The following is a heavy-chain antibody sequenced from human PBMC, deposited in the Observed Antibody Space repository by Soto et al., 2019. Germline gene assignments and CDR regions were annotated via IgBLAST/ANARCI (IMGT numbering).Heavy chain of an antibody. D-gene: IGHD2-21*01. V-gene: IGHV4-34*01. CDR1: GGSFSENY. Sequence: SETLSLTCAAYGGSFSENYWSWIRQPPGRGLEWIGEVNSSGSTNYNPSLKSRVTTSVDTSKNQFSLKLTSLTAADTAIYYCARDRVRRDNKSYGMDVWGQGTTVTV. J-gene: IGHJ6*02. CDR2: VNSSGST. CDR3: ARDRVRRDNKSYGMDV.